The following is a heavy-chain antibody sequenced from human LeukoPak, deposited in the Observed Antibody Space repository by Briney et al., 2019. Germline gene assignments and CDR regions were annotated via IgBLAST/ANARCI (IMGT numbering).Heavy chain of an antibody. V-gene: IGHV1-24*01. Sequence: ASVKVSCKASGYTFTVYYMHWVRQAPGKGLEWMGGFDPEDGETIYAQKFQGRVTMTEDTSTDTAYMELSSLRAEDTAVYYCASRGTTDWYQGGFDYWGQGTLVTVSS. CDR2: FDPEDGET. CDR3: ASRGTTDWYQGGFDY. D-gene: IGHD3-9*01. CDR1: GYTFTVYY. J-gene: IGHJ4*02.